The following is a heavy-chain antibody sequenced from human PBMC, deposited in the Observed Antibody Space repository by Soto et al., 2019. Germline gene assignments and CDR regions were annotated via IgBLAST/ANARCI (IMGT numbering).Heavy chain of an antibody. Sequence: QLQLQESGPGLVKPSETLSLTCTVSGGSISSSSYYWGWIRQPPGKGLEWIGSIYYSGSTYYNPSLKSRVTISVDTSKNQFSLKLSSVTAADTAVYYCARPDGGRYGWAFDIWGQGTMVTVSS. J-gene: IGHJ3*02. D-gene: IGHD1-26*01. CDR3: ARPDGGRYGWAFDI. CDR1: GGSISSSSYY. CDR2: IYYSGST. V-gene: IGHV4-39*01.